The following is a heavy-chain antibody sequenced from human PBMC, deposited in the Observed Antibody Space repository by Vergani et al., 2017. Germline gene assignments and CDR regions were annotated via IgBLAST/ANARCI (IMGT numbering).Heavy chain of an antibody. D-gene: IGHD3-3*01. CDR1: GGTFSSYA. CDR3: ASSLNDFWSGDYSGGFDY. J-gene: IGHJ4*02. V-gene: IGHV1-69*18. Sequence: QVQLVQSGAEVKKPGSSVKVSCKASGGTFSSYAISWVRQAPGQGLEWMGRIIPIFGTANYAQKFQGRVTITADESTSTAYMELSSLRSEDTAVYYCASSLNDFWSGDYSGGFDYWGQGTLVTVSS. CDR2: IIPIFGTA.